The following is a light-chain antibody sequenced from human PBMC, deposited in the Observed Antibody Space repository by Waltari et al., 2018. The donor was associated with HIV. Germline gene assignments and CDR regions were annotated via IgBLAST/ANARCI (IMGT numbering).Light chain of an antibody. Sequence: QSALTQPPSVSGSPGQSITISCRGTSPALDLYNFFSWYRQFPGKAPQLLISDVNSRPVGIPLRFSGSKSGSAASLTISGLQTDDEADYYCSSYTRSHTLVFGGGTKLTVL. CDR3: SSYTRSHTLV. CDR2: DVN. J-gene: IGLJ2*01. CDR1: SPALDLYNF. V-gene: IGLV2-14*01.